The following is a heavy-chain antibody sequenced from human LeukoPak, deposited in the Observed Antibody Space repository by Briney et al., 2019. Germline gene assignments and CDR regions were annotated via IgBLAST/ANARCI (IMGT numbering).Heavy chain of an antibody. V-gene: IGHV3-21*01. D-gene: IGHD3-22*01. J-gene: IGHJ4*02. CDR1: GFTFSSYS. CDR2: ISSSSSYI. CDR3: ARGLYDSSGYYSY. Sequence: PGGSLRLSCAASGFTFSSYSMNWVRRAPGKGLEWVSSISSSSSYIYYADSVKGRFTISRDNAKNSLYLQMNSLRAEDTAVYYCARGLYDSSGYYSYWGQGTLVTVSS.